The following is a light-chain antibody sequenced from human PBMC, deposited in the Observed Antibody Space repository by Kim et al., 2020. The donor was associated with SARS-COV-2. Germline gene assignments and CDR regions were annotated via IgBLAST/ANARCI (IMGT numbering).Light chain of an antibody. V-gene: IGLV3-19*01. J-gene: IGLJ2*01. CDR3: FSRDGSPDHRL. CDR1: CLRDYH. CDR2: DRT. Sequence: LGQTVRITCQGDCLRDYHASWYQKKPGQAPVLVIFDRTTRPSGIPDRFSGSSSGNTASLTITGAQAEDEADYYCFSRDGSPDHRLFGGGTKVTVL.